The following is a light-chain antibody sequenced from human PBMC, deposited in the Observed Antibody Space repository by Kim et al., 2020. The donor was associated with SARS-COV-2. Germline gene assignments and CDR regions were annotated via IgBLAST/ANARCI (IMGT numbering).Light chain of an antibody. CDR3: QAWDSSTLV. Sequence: SYELTQPPSVSVSPGQTASITCSGDKLGDKYACWYQQQPGQSPVLVIYQDSKRPSGIPERFSGSNSGNTATLTISGTQAMDEADYYCQAWDSSTLVFGGG. V-gene: IGLV3-1*01. CDR1: KLGDKY. CDR2: QDS. J-gene: IGLJ2*01.